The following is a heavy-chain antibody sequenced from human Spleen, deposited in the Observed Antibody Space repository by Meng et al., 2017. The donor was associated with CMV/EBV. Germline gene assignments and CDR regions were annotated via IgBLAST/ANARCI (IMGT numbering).Heavy chain of an antibody. Sequence: FIFHSYPMTWVRQAPGQGLEWVSSISSSGDHIFYADSVRGRFTISRDNAKNSLDLQMNSLRAEDTAVYYCASDYYDFWSGYYSSLGHWGQGTLVTVSS. CDR2: ISSSGDHI. V-gene: IGHV3-21*01. CDR1: FIFHSYP. D-gene: IGHD3-3*01. J-gene: IGHJ4*02. CDR3: ASDYYDFWSGYYSSLGH.